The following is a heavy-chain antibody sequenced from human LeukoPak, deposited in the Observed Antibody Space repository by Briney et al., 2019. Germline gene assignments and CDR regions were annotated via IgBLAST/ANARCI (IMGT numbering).Heavy chain of an antibody. V-gene: IGHV3-74*01. CDR1: GFTFSSYW. D-gene: IGHD6-6*01. CDR3: ARGSVSYSSSSIYYYYYMDV. J-gene: IGHJ6*03. CDR2: INTDGSST. Sequence: GGSLRLSCAASGFTFSSYWMHWVRQAPGKGLVWVSRINTDGSSTSYADSVKGRFTISRDNAKNTLYLQMNSLRAEDTAVYYCARGSVSYSSSSIYYYYYMDVWGKGTTVTVSS.